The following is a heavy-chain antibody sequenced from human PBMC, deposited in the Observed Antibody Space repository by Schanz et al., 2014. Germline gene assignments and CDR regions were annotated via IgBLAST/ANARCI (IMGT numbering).Heavy chain of an antibody. V-gene: IGHV1-18*01. CDR1: GYTFNNHG. D-gene: IGHD3-10*01. Sequence: QLMQSGGEVKKPGASATVSCKASGYTFNNHGISWVRQAPGQGLEWMGWISVYHGHTNYAEKVLGRVTMTTYTSTSTAYMELRSLISDDTAVYYCVRDAGWAFGDYHDMDVWGQGTSVTVSS. CDR3: VRDAGWAFGDYHDMDV. CDR2: ISVYHGHT. J-gene: IGHJ6*02.